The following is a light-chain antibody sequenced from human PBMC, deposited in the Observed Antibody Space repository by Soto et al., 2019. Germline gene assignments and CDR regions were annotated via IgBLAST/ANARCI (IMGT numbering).Light chain of an antibody. CDR2: LGS. J-gene: IGKJ5*01. V-gene: IGKV2-28*01. Sequence: MTQSPLILPVTPVEPASISCRSSQSLVYNNTYIYLDWYLQKPGQSPQLLIYLGSHRATGVPDRFSGSGTGTDFTLKVSRVEAGDVGTYYCMQTLQGVTFGQGTRLEIK. CDR1: QSLVYNNTYIY. CDR3: MQTLQGVT.